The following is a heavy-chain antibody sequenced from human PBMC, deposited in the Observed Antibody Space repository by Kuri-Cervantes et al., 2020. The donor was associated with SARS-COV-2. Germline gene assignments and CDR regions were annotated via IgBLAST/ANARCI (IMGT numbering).Heavy chain of an antibody. Sequence: SETLSLTCTVSGGSISSYYWSWIRQPPGKGLEWIGYIYYSGSTNYNPSLKSRVTISVDTSKNQFSLKLSSVTAADTAVYYCARLGTYDSGGYGDYWGQGTLVTVSS. V-gene: IGHV4-59*12. J-gene: IGHJ4*02. CDR3: ARLGTYDSGGYGDY. CDR2: IYYSGST. D-gene: IGHD3-22*01. CDR1: GGSISSYY.